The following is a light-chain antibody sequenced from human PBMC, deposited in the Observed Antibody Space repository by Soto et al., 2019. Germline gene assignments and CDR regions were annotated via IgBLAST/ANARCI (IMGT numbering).Light chain of an antibody. V-gene: IGKV3-15*01. J-gene: IGKJ4*01. CDR3: THYYVYPSLI. Sequence: EIVMTQSPATLSVSPGERATLSCRARRKSNRKLAWYQQQPGQAPRLLISGASTRSTGIPARFSGSGSGTEFTLTISSLQYEDLSVYYCTHYYVYPSLIFGGGTQVEIK. CDR1: RKSNRK. CDR2: GAS.